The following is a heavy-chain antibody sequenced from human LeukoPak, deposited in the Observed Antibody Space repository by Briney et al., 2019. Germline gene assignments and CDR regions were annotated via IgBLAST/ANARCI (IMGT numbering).Heavy chain of an antibody. V-gene: IGHV4-59*08. J-gene: IGHJ2*01. D-gene: IGHD7-27*01. Sequence: SETLCLTCTVSGGSISSYYWSWIRQPPGKGLEWIGYIYDSGGTNYNPSLESRVTISGDTSTNQFSLKLSSVTAADTAVYYCAGLGPDWGSFHYWYFDLWGRGTLVTVSS. CDR1: GGSISSYY. CDR2: IYDSGGT. CDR3: AGLGPDWGSFHYWYFDL.